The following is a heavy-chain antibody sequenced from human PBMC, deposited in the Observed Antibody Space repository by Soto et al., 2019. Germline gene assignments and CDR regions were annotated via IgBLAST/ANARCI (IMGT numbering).Heavy chain of an antibody. CDR3: AKVLPVDASDL. Sequence: QVDLVESGGGVVQPGRSLRLSCAASGFTFKNFGMSWVRQAPGKALEWVAVISYVGKNKYYWDSVKGRFTISRDNSKNTLYLQMNSLRVEDTALYYCAKVLPVDASDLWGHGAMVIVSS. CDR1: GFTFKNFG. CDR2: ISYVGKNK. V-gene: IGHV3-30*18. J-gene: IGHJ3*01.